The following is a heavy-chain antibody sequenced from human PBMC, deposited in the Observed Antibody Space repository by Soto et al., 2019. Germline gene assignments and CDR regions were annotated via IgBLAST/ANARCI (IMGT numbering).Heavy chain of an antibody. J-gene: IGHJ5*02. CDR2: ISISGTAI. CDR1: GFTFRSYS. V-gene: IGHV3-48*02. Sequence: GGSLRLSCAASGFTFRSYSMNWVRQAPGKGLEWVSYISISGTAIYYADSVKGRFTISRDDAKNSLYLQMNSLRDEDTSVYYCARDNGIAGSFDPWGQGAVAPVSP. CDR3: ARDNGIAGSFDP. D-gene: IGHD6-13*01.